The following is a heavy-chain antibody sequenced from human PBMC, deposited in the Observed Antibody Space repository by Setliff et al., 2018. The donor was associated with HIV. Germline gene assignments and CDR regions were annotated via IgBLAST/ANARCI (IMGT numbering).Heavy chain of an antibody. D-gene: IGHD3-22*01. CDR1: GGSFTDYY. CDR3: ARHSITLVVGVPERDDAFDI. J-gene: IGHJ3*02. CDR2: ISHSGST. Sequence: PSETLSLTCAVFGGSFTDYYWIWIRQPPGKGLEWIGEISHSGSTHYNPSLKSRFIISVDTSKNQFSLKVNSMTAADTAVYYCARHSITLVVGVPERDDAFDIWGQGTMVTVSS. V-gene: IGHV4-34*01.